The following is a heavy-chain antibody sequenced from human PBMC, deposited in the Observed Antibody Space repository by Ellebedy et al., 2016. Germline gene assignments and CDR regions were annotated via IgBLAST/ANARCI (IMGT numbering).Heavy chain of an antibody. V-gene: IGHV3-11*05. CDR3: AREGPGITMVRGVIHFDY. CDR2: ISSSSSYT. D-gene: IGHD3-10*01. J-gene: IGHJ4*02. Sequence: GGSLRLPXGVFGFTFSDYYMSWIRQVPGKGLEWVSYISSSSSYTNNADSLKGRFTISRDNAKNSLYLQMNSLRADDTAVHYCAREGPGITMVRGVIHFDYWGQGTLVTVSS. CDR1: GFTFSDYY.